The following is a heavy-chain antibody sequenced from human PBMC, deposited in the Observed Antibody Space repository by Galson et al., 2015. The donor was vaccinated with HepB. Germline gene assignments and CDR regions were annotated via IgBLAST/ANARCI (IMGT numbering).Heavy chain of an antibody. CDR2: ISSGGGST. CDR1: GFPFSSFS. D-gene: IGHD3-22*01. CDR3: AKDRGPYDSSGYYSD. V-gene: IGHV3-23*01. Sequence: SLRLSCAASGFPFSSFSISWVRQAPGKGLEWVSAISSGGGSTYYADSVEGRFTISRDNPKKTLYLRMNRLRAEDTAVFYCAKDRGPYDSSGYYSDWGQGIQVTVSS. J-gene: IGHJ4*02.